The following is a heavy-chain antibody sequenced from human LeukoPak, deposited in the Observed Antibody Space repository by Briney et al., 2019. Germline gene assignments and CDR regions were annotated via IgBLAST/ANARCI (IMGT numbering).Heavy chain of an antibody. CDR3: ARDWGYYASSGYYLTDF. V-gene: IGHV3-30*03. J-gene: IGHJ4*02. CDR2: ISYDGSNK. CDR1: GFTFSSYG. Sequence: PGTSLSLSCAASGFTFSSYGIHWVRQAPAKGLELVAVISYDGSNKYHADSVKGRFTISRDNSKNPAYLQMDNLRDEDTAVYYCARDWGYYASSGYYLTDFWGQGTLVTVSS. D-gene: IGHD3-22*01.